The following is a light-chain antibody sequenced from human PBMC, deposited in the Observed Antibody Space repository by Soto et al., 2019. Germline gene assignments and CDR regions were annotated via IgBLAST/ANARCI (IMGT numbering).Light chain of an antibody. J-gene: IGLJ2*01. Sequence: QSVLTQPPSASGTPGPRVTISCSGSSSDIGGNNVNWYQHLPGTAPQLLIYSNNQRPSGVPDRFSGSKSGTSASLAISGLQSEDEADYYCAAWDDSLNRVVFGGGTKLTVL. CDR2: SNN. CDR1: SSDIGGNN. CDR3: AAWDDSLNRVV. V-gene: IGLV1-44*01.